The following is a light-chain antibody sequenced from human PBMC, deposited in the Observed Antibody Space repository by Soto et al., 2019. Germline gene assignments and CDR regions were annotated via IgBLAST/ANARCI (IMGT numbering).Light chain of an antibody. CDR3: SSYTRSSTPYV. J-gene: IGLJ1*01. V-gene: IGLV2-8*01. CDR2: EVT. Sequence: QSALTQPPSASGSPGQSVTISCTGTSSDVGGYNFVSWYQQHPGKAPKFMIYEVTKRPSGVPDRFSGSKSGNTASLTVSGLQAEDEADYYCSSYTRSSTPYVYGTGTKLTVL. CDR1: SSDVGGYNF.